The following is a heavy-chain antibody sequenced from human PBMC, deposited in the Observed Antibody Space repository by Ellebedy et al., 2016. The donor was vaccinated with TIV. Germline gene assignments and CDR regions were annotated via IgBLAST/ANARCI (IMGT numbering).Heavy chain of an antibody. CDR1: GGSFSGYS. J-gene: IGHJ2*01. V-gene: IGHV4-34*01. D-gene: IGHD1-14*01. CDR2: ISHRGSI. CDR3: ARGKYQDVDRNQWYFEL. Sequence: SETLSLTCAVYGGSFSGYSWSWIRQPPGKGLEWIGEISHRGSISYNPSLRSRVTISIDTSKHQFSLRLSSVTAADTAVYYCARGKYQDVDRNQWYFELWGRGTLVTVSS.